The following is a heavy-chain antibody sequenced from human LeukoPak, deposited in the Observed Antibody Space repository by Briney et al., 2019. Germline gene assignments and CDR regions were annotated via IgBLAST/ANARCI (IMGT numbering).Heavy chain of an antibody. J-gene: IGHJ6*04. CDR3: ARAGYYFGSGSYSPMDV. Sequence: SETLSLTCTVSGVSISSYYWSWIRQPPGKGLEWIGDIYHSGSTNYNPSLKSRVTISVDPSKNQFSLKLSSVTAADTAVYYCARAGYYFGSGSYSPMDVWGKGTTVTISS. CDR1: GVSISSYY. D-gene: IGHD3-10*01. CDR2: IYHSGST. V-gene: IGHV4-59*01.